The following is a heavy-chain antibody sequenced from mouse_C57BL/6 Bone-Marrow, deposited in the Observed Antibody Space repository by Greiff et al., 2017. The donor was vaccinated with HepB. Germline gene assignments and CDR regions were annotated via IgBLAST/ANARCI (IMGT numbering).Heavy chain of an antibody. CDR2: ISYDGSN. CDR1: GYSITSGYY. Sequence: VQLKESGPGLVKPSQSLSLTCSVTGYSITSGYYWNWIRQFPGNKLEWMGYISYDGSNNYNPSLKNRISITRDTSKNQFFLKLNSVTTEDTATYYCAREGYYYGSLYYFDYWGQGTTLTVSS. CDR3: AREGYYYGSLYYFDY. D-gene: IGHD1-1*01. V-gene: IGHV3-6*01. J-gene: IGHJ2*01.